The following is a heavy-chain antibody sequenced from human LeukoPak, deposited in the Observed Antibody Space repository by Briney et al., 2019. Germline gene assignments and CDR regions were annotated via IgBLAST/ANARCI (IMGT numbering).Heavy chain of an antibody. CDR2: INPNSGCT. CDR1: GYTFTSYY. Sequence: ASVKVSCKASGYTFTSYYIHWVRQAPGQGLEWMGWINPNSGCTNYAQKFQGRVTMTRDTSISTAYMELSRLRSDDTAVYYCARDTAAGTGAVDYWGQGTLVTVSS. D-gene: IGHD6-13*01. J-gene: IGHJ4*02. CDR3: ARDTAAGTGAVDY. V-gene: IGHV1-2*02.